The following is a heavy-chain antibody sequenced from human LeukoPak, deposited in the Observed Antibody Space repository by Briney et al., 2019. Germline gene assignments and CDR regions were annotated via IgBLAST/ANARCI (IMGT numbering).Heavy chain of an antibody. CDR3: AREGDDILRLSWFDP. D-gene: IGHD3-9*01. Sequence: GRSLRLSCAASGFTFSSYGMHWVRPARGKGLEWVAVICYDGSNKYYADSVKGRFTISRDNSKNTLYLQMNSLRAEETAVYYCAREGDDILRLSWFDPWGQGTLVTVSS. J-gene: IGHJ5*02. V-gene: IGHV3-33*01. CDR2: ICYDGSNK. CDR1: GFTFSSYG.